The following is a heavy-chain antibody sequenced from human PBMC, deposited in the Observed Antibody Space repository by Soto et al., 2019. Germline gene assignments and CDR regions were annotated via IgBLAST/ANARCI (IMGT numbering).Heavy chain of an antibody. D-gene: IGHD3-3*01. CDR1: GGSISSGGYY. CDR3: ARAQNVFRFPGAIDY. CDR2: IYYSGST. Sequence: SETLSLTCTVSGGSISSGGYYWSWIRQHPGKGLEWIGYIYYSGSTYYNPSLKSRVTISVDTSKNQFSLKLSSVTAADTAVYYCARAQNVFRFPGAIDYWGQGTLVTVSS. J-gene: IGHJ4*02. V-gene: IGHV4-31*03.